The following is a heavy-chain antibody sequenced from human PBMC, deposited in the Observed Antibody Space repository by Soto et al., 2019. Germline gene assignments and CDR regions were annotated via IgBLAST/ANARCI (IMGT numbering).Heavy chain of an antibody. V-gene: IGHV1-2*02. CDR3: ARITCSRYHYYGMDV. CDR1: GYIFTGYF. Sequence: QVQLVQSGAEVKKSGASVKVSCKASGYIFTGYFIQWLRQAPGQVLEWIGWINPNTRATNYAQKFQGAVTMTWATALSAAYMELHSLRPDDTALDSCARITCSRYHYYGMDVWGQGTTVTFSS. D-gene: IGHD6-13*01. J-gene: IGHJ6*02. CDR2: INPNTRAT.